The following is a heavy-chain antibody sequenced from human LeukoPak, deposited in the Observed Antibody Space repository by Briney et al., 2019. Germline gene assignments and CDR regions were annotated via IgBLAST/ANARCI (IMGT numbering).Heavy chain of an antibody. Sequence: GGSLRLSCAASGFTFSNAWMSWVRQAPGKGLEWVGRIKSKTDGGTTDYAAPVKGRFTISRDDSKNTLYLQMNSLKTEDTAVYYCTTVDSYYDILTGYGAFDIWGQGTMVTVSS. J-gene: IGHJ3*02. V-gene: IGHV3-15*01. CDR1: GFTFSNAW. CDR3: TTVDSYYDILTGYGAFDI. D-gene: IGHD3-9*01. CDR2: IKSKTDGGTT.